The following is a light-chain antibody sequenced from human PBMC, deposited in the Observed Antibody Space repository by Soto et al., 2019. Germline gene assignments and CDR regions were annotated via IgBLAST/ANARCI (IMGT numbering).Light chain of an antibody. J-gene: IGLJ1*01. CDR2: MVS. CDR1: SSDVGNYNY. CDR3: TSPTPGSLYV. V-gene: IGLV2-14*01. Sequence: QCALTQPASVSGSPGQSITISCTGTSSDVGNYNYVSWYQQYPGRVPKLLIYMVSNRPSGVSNRFSGSKSGNTASLTISGLQAEDEADYCCTSPTPGSLYVFGTGTKVTVL.